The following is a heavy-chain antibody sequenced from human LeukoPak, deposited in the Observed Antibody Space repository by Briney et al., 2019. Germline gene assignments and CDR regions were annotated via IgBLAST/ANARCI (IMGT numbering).Heavy chain of an antibody. J-gene: IGHJ4*02. D-gene: IGHD5-18*01. CDR3: ATGLLYGYPPGDY. CDR1: GFTFSDYY. Sequence: GGSLRLSCAASGFTFSDYYMSWIRQAPGKGLEWVSYISSSGGTIYYADSVKGRFTISRDNAKNSLYPQMNSLRAEDTAVYYCATGLLYGYPPGDYWGQGTLVTVSS. V-gene: IGHV3-11*01. CDR2: ISSSGGTI.